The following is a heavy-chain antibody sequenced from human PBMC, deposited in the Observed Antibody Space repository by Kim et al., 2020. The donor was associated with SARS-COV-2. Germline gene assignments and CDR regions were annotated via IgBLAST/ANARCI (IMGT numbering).Heavy chain of an antibody. D-gene: IGHD1-26*01. J-gene: IGHJ4*02. Sequence: YYADSGKRRFTITRDNSTKPLYLQMNSLRAEDTAVYYCAKDKSYYNYFDYWGQGTLVTVSS. V-gene: IGHV3-23*03. CDR3: AKDKSYYNYFDY.